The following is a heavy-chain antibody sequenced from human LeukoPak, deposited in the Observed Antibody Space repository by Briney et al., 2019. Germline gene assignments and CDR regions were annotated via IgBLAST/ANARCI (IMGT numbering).Heavy chain of an antibody. Sequence: PSETLSLTCTVSGGSISSYNWSWIRQPPGKGLEWIGYMYYSGSTNYNPSLKSRVTTSVDTSKNQFSLKLNSVTAADTAVYYCARGRLRLDVWGQGTTVTVS. J-gene: IGHJ6*02. CDR2: MYYSGST. CDR1: GGSISSYN. D-gene: IGHD3-16*01. V-gene: IGHV4-59*01. CDR3: ARGRLRLDV.